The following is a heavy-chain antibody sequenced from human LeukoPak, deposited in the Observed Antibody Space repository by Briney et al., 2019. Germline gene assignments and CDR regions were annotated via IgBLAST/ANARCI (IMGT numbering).Heavy chain of an antibody. CDR2: INPNSGGT. D-gene: IGHD3-22*01. CDR3: ARDRFPRYYYDSSGYGKFDY. CDR1: GYTFTGYY. J-gene: IGHJ4*02. V-gene: IGHV1-2*02. Sequence: ASVKVSCKASGYTFTGYYMHWVRQAPGQGLEWMGWINPNSGGTNYAQKFQGRVTMTTDTSTSTAYMELRSLRSDDTAVYYCARDRFPRYYYDSSGYGKFDYWGQGTLVTVSS.